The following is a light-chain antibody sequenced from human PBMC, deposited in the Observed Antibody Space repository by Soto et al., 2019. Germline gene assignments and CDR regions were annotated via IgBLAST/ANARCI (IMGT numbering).Light chain of an antibody. CDR1: QSISTW. V-gene: IGKV1-5*01. J-gene: IGKJ1*01. CDR2: GAS. CDR3: QQHNGYSERM. Sequence: DIQMTQSLSTLSASAGDRVTITCRASQSISTWLAWYQQKPGKAPKLLIYGASSLASGVPSRFSGSGSGTEFTLTISSLQPDDFATYYCQQHNGYSERMFGQGTKVDI.